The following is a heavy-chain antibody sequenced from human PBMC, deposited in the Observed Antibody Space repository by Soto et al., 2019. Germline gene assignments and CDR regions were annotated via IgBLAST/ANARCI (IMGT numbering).Heavy chain of an antibody. CDR2: IYYNVNT. Sequence: SETLSLTCTVSGGSISSYYWSWIRQPPWKGLEWIGYIYYNVNTNYNPSLKSRVTISVDTSKNQFSLNLSSVTAADTAVYYCARRYGDCFDYWGQGTLVTVS. J-gene: IGHJ4*02. D-gene: IGHD4-17*01. V-gene: IGHV4-59*08. CDR3: ARRYGDCFDY. CDR1: GGSISSYY.